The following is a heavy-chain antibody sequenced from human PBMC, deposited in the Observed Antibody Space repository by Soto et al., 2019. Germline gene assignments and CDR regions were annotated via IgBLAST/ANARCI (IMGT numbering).Heavy chain of an antibody. J-gene: IGHJ4*02. Sequence: GGSLRLSCAASGFSLSPYWMHWVRQVPGRWLEWVARLSSDGFGAAYADSVKGRFFISRDIARNTLSLQMNGLRADDTAVYYCARDLGGPDYWGRGXSVTV. D-gene: IGHD3-16*01. V-gene: IGHV3-74*03. CDR3: ARDLGGPDY. CDR1: GFSLSPYW. CDR2: LSSDGFGA.